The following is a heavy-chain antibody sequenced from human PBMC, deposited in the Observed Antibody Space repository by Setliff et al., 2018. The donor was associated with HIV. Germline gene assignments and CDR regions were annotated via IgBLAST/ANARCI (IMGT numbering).Heavy chain of an antibody. CDR2: INPGGGTT. V-gene: IGHV1-46*01. Sequence: GASVKVSCKASGYIFTNYYVHWVRQAPGQGLEWMGIINPGGGTTSYPRKFRDKVTLTRDTSTSTVYMELTYLTSEDTAVYYCARAPPYSTGWGLGYWGQGTLVTVSS. CDR3: ARAPPYSTGWGLGY. J-gene: IGHJ4*02. D-gene: IGHD6-19*01. CDR1: GYIFTNYY.